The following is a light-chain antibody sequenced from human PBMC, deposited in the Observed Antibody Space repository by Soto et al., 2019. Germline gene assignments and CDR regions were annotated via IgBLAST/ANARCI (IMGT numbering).Light chain of an antibody. CDR1: SSDVGAYNL. J-gene: IGLJ1*01. V-gene: IGLV2-23*01. CDR2: DGS. CDR3: CSYAPGGIYV. Sequence: QSALTQPASVSGSPGQPITISCTGTSSDVGAYNLVSWYQHHPGKAPQLLIYDGSERPSGVSNRFSGSKSGNTASLTISGLQAEDEADYYCCSYAPGGIYVFGTGTKLTVL.